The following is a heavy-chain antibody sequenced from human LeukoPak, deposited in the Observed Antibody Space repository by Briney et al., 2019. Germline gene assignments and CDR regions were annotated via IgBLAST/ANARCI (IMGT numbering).Heavy chain of an antibody. J-gene: IGHJ4*02. D-gene: IGHD2-8*01. V-gene: IGHV3-30*02. Sequence: PGGSLRLSCAASGFAFSSYGMHWVRQAPGKGLEWVAFIRYDGSNKYYADSVKGRFTISRDNSKNTLYLQMNSLRAEDTAVYYCATLVLMVYAGDYWGQGTLVTVSS. CDR3: ATLVLMVYAGDY. CDR2: IRYDGSNK. CDR1: GFAFSSYG.